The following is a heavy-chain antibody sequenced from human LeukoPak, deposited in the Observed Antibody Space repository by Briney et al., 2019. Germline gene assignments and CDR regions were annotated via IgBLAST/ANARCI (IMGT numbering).Heavy chain of an antibody. CDR1: GFTFSSYS. Sequence: GGSLRLSCAASGFTFSSYSMNWVRQAPGKGLEWVSSISSSSSYIYYADSVKGRFTISRVNAKNSLYLQMNSLRAEDTAVYYCARDRQQLVDYWGQGTLVTVSS. D-gene: IGHD6-13*01. J-gene: IGHJ4*02. CDR3: ARDRQQLVDY. CDR2: ISSSSSYI. V-gene: IGHV3-21*01.